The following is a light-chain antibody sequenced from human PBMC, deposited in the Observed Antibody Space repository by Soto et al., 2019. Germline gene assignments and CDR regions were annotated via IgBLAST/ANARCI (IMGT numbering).Light chain of an antibody. V-gene: IGLV2-23*01. CDR2: EGG. CDR3: FSYSTSGTYV. Sequence: QSVLTQPASVSGSPGQSITISCSGTSNDVGFYNLVSWYQQYPDKVPKLMIFEGGKRPAGVSNRFSGSKSGNTASLTFSGLQAEDEADYYCFSYSTSGTYVFGTGTKVTVL. J-gene: IGLJ1*01. CDR1: SNDVGFYNL.